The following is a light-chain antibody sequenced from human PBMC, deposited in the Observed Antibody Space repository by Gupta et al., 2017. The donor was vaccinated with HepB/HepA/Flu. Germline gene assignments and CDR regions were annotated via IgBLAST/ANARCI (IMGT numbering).Light chain of an antibody. CDR3: TAWDDSLKSRM. CDR1: SSNIGSNT. J-gene: IGLJ3*02. V-gene: IGLV1-44*01. CDR2: SNS. Sequence: QSVLPQPPSASGAPGQPVPVPCSGGSSNIGSNTVQWYQQFPGTAPKLLISSNSQRPSGVPYRFSGSKSGTSASLAIIGLQSEDEADYYCTAWDDSLKSRMFVGGTKLTVL.